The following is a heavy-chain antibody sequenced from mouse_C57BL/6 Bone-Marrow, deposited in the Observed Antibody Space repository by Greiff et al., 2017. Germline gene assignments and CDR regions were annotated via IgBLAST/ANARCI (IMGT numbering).Heavy chain of an antibody. J-gene: IGHJ3*01. D-gene: IGHD2-12*01. V-gene: IGHV1-4*01. CDR3: ASYAYYKFAY. CDR1: GYTFTSYS. CDR2: INPSSGYT. Sequence: QVQLQQSGAELARPGASVKMSCKASGYTFTSYSMHWVKQRPGQGLEWIGYINPSSGYTKYNQKFKDKATLTADKSSSTAYMQLSSLTSEDSAGYNCASYAYYKFAYWGQGTLVTVSA.